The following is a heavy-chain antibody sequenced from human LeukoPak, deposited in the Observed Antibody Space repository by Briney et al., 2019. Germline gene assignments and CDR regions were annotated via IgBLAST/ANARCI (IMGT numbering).Heavy chain of an antibody. CDR2: ISGSGDST. Sequence: PGESLRLSCAASGFTFSSYDMSWVRQTPGKGLEWVSGISGSGDSTFYGDSVKGRFTISRDNSKYTLYVQMNSLRVEDTAVYYCARRSGWSYYFDYWGQGTLVTVSS. CDR3: ARRSGWSYYFDY. D-gene: IGHD6-19*01. V-gene: IGHV3-23*01. J-gene: IGHJ4*02. CDR1: GFTFSSYD.